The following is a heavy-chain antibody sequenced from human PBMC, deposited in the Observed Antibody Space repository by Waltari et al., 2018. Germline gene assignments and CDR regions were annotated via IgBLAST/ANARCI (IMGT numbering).Heavy chain of an antibody. V-gene: IGHV4-59*01. CDR1: GGSISSYY. CDR3: ARDRRGSIAARPGPNWFDP. J-gene: IGHJ5*02. D-gene: IGHD6-6*01. Sequence: QVQLQESGPGLVKPSEPLSLTCTVSGGSISSYYWSWIRQPPGKGLEWIGYIYYSGSTNYNPSLKSRVTISVDTSKNQFSLKLSSVTAADTAVYYCARDRRGSIAARPGPNWFDPWGQGTLVTVSS. CDR2: IYYSGST.